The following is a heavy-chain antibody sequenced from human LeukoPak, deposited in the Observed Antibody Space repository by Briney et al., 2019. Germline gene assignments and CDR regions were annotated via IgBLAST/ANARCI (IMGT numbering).Heavy chain of an antibody. J-gene: IGHJ6*03. V-gene: IGHV4-39*07. CDR1: GGSISSSSYY. Sequence: PSETLSLTCTVSGGSISSSSYYWGWIRQPPGKGLEWIGSIYYSGSTYYNPSLKSRVTMSVDTSKNQFSLKLSSVTAADTAVYYCARPDYYYYYMDVWGKGTTVTVSS. CDR2: IYYSGST. CDR3: ARPDYYYYYMDV.